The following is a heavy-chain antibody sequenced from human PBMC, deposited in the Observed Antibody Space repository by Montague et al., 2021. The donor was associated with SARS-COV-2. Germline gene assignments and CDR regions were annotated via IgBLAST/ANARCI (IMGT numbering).Heavy chain of an antibody. CDR2: IYYTGST. CDR1: GGSISSSSYY. CDR3: ARDTRIAMLVVVTRYGLDV. Sequence: SETLSLTCTVSGGSISSSSYYWGWIRQPPWKGLEWIGSIYYTGSTYYNPSLKSRVTISVDTSKNQFSLKLSSVTAADTAVYYCARDTRIAMLVVVTRYGLDVWGQGTTVTVSS. J-gene: IGHJ6*02. D-gene: IGHD3-22*01. V-gene: IGHV4-39*07.